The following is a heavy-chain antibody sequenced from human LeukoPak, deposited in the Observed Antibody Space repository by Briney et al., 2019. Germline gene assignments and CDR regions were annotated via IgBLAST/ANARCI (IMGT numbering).Heavy chain of an antibody. D-gene: IGHD5-18*01. V-gene: IGHV3-21*01. CDR1: GFTFNSYS. Sequence: GGSLRLSCAASGFTFNSYSMNWVRQAPGKGLEWVSSISSSSSSIYYADSVKGRFTISRDNAKNSLYLQMNSLRAEDTAVYYCARASGDIVETATMGSYWGQGTLITVSS. J-gene: IGHJ4*02. CDR2: ISSSSSSI. CDR3: ARASGDIVETATMGSY.